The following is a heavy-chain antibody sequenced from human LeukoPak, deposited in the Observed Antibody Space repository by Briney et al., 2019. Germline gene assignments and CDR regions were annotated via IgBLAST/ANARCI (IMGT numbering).Heavy chain of an antibody. CDR3: ARKVPAADAFDI. CDR1: GGSISSYY. Sequence: SETLSLTCTVSGGSISSYYWSWIRQPPGKGLEWIGYIYYSGSTNYNPSLKSRVTISVDTSKNQFSLKLSSVTAADTAVYYCARKVPAADAFDIWGQGTMVTVSS. D-gene: IGHD2-2*01. J-gene: IGHJ3*02. V-gene: IGHV4-59*01. CDR2: IYYSGST.